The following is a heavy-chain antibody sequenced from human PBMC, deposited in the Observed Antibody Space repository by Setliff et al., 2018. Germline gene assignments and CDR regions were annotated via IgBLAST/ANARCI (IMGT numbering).Heavy chain of an antibody. CDR2: ISDDGGRT. Sequence: GGSLRLSCAASGFTFSTYDMSWVRQAPGKGLEWVSGISDDGGRTYYADSVKGRFTISRDNSKNTLYLQMSSLRAEDTAVYYCAKYVKKFAHFDYWGQGTLVTVSS. V-gene: IGHV3-23*01. CDR1: GFTFSTYD. J-gene: IGHJ4*02. CDR3: AKYVKKFAHFDY. D-gene: IGHD3-16*01.